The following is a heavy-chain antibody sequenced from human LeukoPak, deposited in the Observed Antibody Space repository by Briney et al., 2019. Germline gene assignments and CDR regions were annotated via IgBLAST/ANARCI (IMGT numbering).Heavy chain of an antibody. D-gene: IGHD4-17*01. CDR1: GGTFSSYA. CDR2: IIPIFGTA. Sequence: SVKVSCKASGGTFSSYAISWVRQAPGQGLEWMGGIIPIFGTANYAQKFQGRVTITADESTSTAYMELSSLRSEDTAVYYCAHPDVVPDSGDFTKLGYFDYGGRGPLVTVPS. J-gene: IGHJ4*02. V-gene: IGHV1-69*01. CDR3: AHPDVVPDSGDFTKLGYFDY.